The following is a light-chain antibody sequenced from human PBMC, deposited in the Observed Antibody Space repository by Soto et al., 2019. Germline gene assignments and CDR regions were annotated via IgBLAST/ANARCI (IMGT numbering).Light chain of an antibody. CDR1: QTISTW. CDR2: DAS. V-gene: IGKV1-5*01. Sequence: DIQMTQSPSILSASVGDRVAITCRASQTISTWLAWYQLKPGKAPKLLIFDASSLESGVPSRFGGSGSGTEFTLTISSLQPDDFATYYCQQYNTYSWTFGQGTKMAIK. CDR3: QQYNTYSWT. J-gene: IGKJ1*01.